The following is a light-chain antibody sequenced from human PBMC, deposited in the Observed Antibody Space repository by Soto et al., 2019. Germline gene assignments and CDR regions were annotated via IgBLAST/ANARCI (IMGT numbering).Light chain of an antibody. V-gene: IGKV4-1*01. CDR3: QQYYDTRWT. CDR1: QTILYSSNNKNY. Sequence: DIVMTQSPDSLAVCLGERATINCKSSQTILYSSNNKNYLAWYQQKPGQPPKLLIYWASTRASGVPDPFSGRGSGTDFTLTISSLQAEDVAVYYCQQYYDTRWTFGQGTKVEIK. CDR2: WAS. J-gene: IGKJ1*01.